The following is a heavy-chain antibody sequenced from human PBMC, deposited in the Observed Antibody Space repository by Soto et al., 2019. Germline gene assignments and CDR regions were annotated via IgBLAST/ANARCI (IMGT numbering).Heavy chain of an antibody. J-gene: IGHJ4*02. CDR3: ARGGYCSGGSCYSSTTRSIDY. Sequence: GGSLRLSCAASGFTFSSYGMHWVRQAPGKGLEWVAVIWYDGSNKYYADSGKGRFTISRDNSMNRLYLKMNSLRAEDTAVYYCARGGYCSGGSCYSSTTRSIDYWGQGTLVTVSS. D-gene: IGHD2-15*01. CDR1: GFTFSSYG. CDR2: IWYDGSNK. V-gene: IGHV3-33*01.